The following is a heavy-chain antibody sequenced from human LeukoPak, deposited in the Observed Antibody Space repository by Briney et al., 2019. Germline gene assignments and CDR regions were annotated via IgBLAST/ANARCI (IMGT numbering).Heavy chain of an antibody. V-gene: IGHV1-2*02. CDR2: INPNSGGT. Sequence: KPGASVNVSCKASGYTFTGYYMHWVRQAPGQGLEWMGWINPNSGGTNYAQKFQGRVTMTRDTSISTAYMELSRLRSDDTAVYYCARDNVLLWFGENAFDIWGQGTMVTVSS. CDR3: ARDNVLLWFGENAFDI. J-gene: IGHJ3*02. CDR1: GYTFTGYY. D-gene: IGHD3-10*01.